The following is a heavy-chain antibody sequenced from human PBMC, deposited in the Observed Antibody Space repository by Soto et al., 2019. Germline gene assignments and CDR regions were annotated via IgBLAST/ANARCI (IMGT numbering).Heavy chain of an antibody. CDR2: IYYSGST. CDR3: ARHWVIAARPNWFDP. V-gene: IGHV4-39*01. D-gene: IGHD6-6*01. Sequence: PSETLSLTCTVSGGSISSSSYYWGWVRQPPGKGLEWIGSIYYSGSTYYNPSLKSRVTISVDTSKNQFSLKLSSVTAADTAVYYCARHWVIAARPNWFDPWGQGTLVTVSS. CDR1: GGSISSSSYY. J-gene: IGHJ5*02.